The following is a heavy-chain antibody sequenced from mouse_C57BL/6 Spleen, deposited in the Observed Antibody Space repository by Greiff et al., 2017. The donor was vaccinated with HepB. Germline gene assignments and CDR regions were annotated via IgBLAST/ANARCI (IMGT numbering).Heavy chain of an antibody. CDR2: ISDGGSYT. CDR3: ARAFPLYYFDY. Sequence: EVQVVESGGGLVKPGGSLKLSCAASGFTFSSYAMSWVRQTPEKRLEWVATISDGGSYTYYPDNVKGRFTISRDNAKNNLYLQMSHLKSEDTAMYYCARAFPLYYFDYWGQGTTLTVSS. CDR1: GFTFSSYA. V-gene: IGHV5-4*01. J-gene: IGHJ2*01.